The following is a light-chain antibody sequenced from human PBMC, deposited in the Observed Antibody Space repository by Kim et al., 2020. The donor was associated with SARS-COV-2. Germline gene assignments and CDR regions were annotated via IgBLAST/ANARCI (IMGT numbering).Light chain of an antibody. Sequence: VTISCTGPSGVVGGYNYVSWYQQHPGNAPKLMIYEVSKRPAGGPDRFSGSKSGNTASLTVSGLQAEDEADYYCSSYAGSNTHVVFGGGTQLTVL. J-gene: IGLJ2*01. CDR2: EVS. V-gene: IGLV2-8*01. CDR1: SGVVGGYNY. CDR3: SSYAGSNTHVV.